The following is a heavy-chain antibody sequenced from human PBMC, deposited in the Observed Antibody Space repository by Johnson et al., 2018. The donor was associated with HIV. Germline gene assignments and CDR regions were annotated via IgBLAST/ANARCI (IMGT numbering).Heavy chain of an antibody. Sequence: QEKLVESGGGVVQPGRSLRLSCAASGFTFSSYAMHWVRQAPGKGLEWVAVISYDGSNKYYADSVKGRFTISRANSKNTLYLQINSLRAEDTAVYYCASITTIAAAGRGAFDIWGQGTMVTVSS. V-gene: IGHV3-30*04. CDR2: ISYDGSNK. J-gene: IGHJ3*02. D-gene: IGHD6-13*01. CDR3: ASITTIAAAGRGAFDI. CDR1: GFTFSSYA.